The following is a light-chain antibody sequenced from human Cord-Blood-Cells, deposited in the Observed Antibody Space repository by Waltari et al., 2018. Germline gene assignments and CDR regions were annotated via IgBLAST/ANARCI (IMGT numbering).Light chain of an antibody. Sequence: QSAPTQPRSASRSPGQSVSISCTGTSSDVGGSNYVSLYQQHPGKAPKLMIYDVSKRPSGVPDRFSGSKSGNTASLTISGLQAEDEADYYCCSYAGSFYVFGTGTKVTVL. CDR3: CSYAGSFYV. J-gene: IGLJ1*01. CDR2: DVS. V-gene: IGLV2-11*01. CDR1: SSDVGGSNY.